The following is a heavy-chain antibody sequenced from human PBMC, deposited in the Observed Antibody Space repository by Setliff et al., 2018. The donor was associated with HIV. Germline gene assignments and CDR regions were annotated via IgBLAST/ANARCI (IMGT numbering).Heavy chain of an antibody. CDR2: IYYSGRT. Sequence: SETLSLTCTVSGGSISSSSYYWGWIRQPPGKGLEWIGTIYYSGRTDYNPSLKSRGTISVGTSKNQFSLKVTSVTAADTAVYYCARDISVLRGRDYWGQGTLVTVSS. CDR1: GGSISSSSYY. D-gene: IGHD3-10*01. J-gene: IGHJ4*02. CDR3: ARDISVLRGRDY. V-gene: IGHV4-39*07.